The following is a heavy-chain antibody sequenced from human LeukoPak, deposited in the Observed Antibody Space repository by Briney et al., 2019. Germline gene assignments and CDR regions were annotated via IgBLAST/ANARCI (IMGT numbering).Heavy chain of an antibody. J-gene: IGHJ4*02. D-gene: IGHD3-22*01. V-gene: IGHV4-4*07. Sequence: SETLSLTCTVSGGSISSYYWSWIRQPAGKGLEWIGRIYTGGSTNYNPSLKSRVTMSVDTSKNQFSLKLSSVTAADTAVYYCAREGWIYYDSSGYYYEALDYWGQGTLVTVSS. CDR2: IYTGGST. CDR3: AREGWIYYDSSGYYYEALDY. CDR1: GGSISSYY.